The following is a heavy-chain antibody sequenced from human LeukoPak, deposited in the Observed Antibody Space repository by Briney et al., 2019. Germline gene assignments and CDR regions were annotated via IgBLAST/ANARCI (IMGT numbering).Heavy chain of an antibody. CDR1: GGSISSYY. Sequence: PSETLSLTCTVSGGSISSYYWSWIRQPPGKGLEWIGFIFYSGSTNSNPSLKSRVTISVDTSKNQFSLKLSSVTAADTAVYYCARAQMVRGVIIKVFWYFDLWGRGTLVTVSS. J-gene: IGHJ2*01. V-gene: IGHV4-59*08. CDR3: ARAQMVRGVIIKVFWYFDL. D-gene: IGHD3-10*01. CDR2: IFYSGST.